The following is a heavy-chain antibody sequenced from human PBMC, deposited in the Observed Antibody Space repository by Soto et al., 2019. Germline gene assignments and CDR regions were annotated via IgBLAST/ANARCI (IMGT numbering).Heavy chain of an antibody. CDR3: ATEPITMVRGPPTI. D-gene: IGHD3-10*01. Sequence: QVQLVQSGAEVKKPWASVKVSCKASGYTFTSYGITWVRQAPGQGLEWMGWISAYNGNTNYAKKLQGKGTMATATSTSTADMELRSLRSDDTAVYYCATEPITMVRGPPTIWGQGTMVTVSS. CDR2: ISAYNGNT. CDR1: GYTFTSYG. J-gene: IGHJ3*02. V-gene: IGHV1-18*01.